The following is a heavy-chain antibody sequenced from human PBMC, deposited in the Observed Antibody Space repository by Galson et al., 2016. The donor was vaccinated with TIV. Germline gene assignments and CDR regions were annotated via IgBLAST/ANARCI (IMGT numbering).Heavy chain of an antibody. D-gene: IGHD2-2*02. V-gene: IGHV4-38-2*02. CDR1: GYSISSGYY. CDR3: ARDCTSSTCHIYYYGMDV. CDR2: IYHTGST. J-gene: IGHJ6*02. Sequence: TLSLTCTVSGYSISSGYYWGWIRQPPGKGLEWIGNIYHTGSTYSNPSLRSRLTMSVDTSKNQFSLILNSVTAADTAVYYCARDCTSSTCHIYYYGMDVWGQGTTVTVS.